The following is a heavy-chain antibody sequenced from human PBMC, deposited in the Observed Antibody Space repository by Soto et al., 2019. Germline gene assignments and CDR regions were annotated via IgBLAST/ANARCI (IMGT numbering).Heavy chain of an antibody. D-gene: IGHD2-15*01. Sequence: LTCAVSGGSISSGGYSWSWIRQPPGKGLEWIGYIYHSGSTYYNPSLKSRVTISVDRSKNQFSLKLSSVTAADTAVYYCARGVVVGAATPNYYSMDVWGQGTTVSVSS. CDR2: IYHSGST. CDR1: GGSISSGGYS. V-gene: IGHV4-30-2*01. J-gene: IGHJ6*02. CDR3: ARGVVVGAATPNYYSMDV.